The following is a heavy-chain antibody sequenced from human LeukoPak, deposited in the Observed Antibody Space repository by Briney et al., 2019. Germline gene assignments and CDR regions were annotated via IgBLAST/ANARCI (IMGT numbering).Heavy chain of an antibody. Sequence: GESLKISCKGSGYSFTSYWIGWVRQMPGKGLECMGIIYPGDSDTKYSPSFQGQVTISADKSISTAYLQWSSLKASDTAMYYCARAGYSSGWYSNKGNWFDPWGQGTLVTVSS. D-gene: IGHD6-19*01. CDR3: ARAGYSSGWYSNKGNWFDP. CDR2: IYPGDSDT. CDR1: GYSFTSYW. V-gene: IGHV5-51*01. J-gene: IGHJ5*02.